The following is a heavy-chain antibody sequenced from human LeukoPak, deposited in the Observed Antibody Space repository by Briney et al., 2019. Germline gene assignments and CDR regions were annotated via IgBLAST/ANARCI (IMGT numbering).Heavy chain of an antibody. D-gene: IGHD6-13*01. V-gene: IGHV4-34*01. CDR2: INHSGST. CDR3: ARVRIAAADPKDY. J-gene: IGHJ4*02. Sequence: SETLSLTCAVYGGSFSGYYWSWIRQPPGKGLEWIGEINHSGSTNYNPSLKSRVTISVDTSKNQFSLKLSSVTAADTAVYYCARVRIAAADPKDYWGQGTLVTVSS. CDR1: GGSFSGYY.